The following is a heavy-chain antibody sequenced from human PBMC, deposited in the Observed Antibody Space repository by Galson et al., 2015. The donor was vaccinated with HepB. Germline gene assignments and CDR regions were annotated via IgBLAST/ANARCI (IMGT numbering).Heavy chain of an antibody. V-gene: IGHV3-66*04. CDR3: ARLDYGGNWGYDY. D-gene: IGHD4-23*01. CDR2: IYSGGST. Sequence: SLRLSCAASGFTVSGNYMNWVRQAPGKGLEWVSIIYSGGSTYYADSVKGRFTISRDNSKNTLYLQMNSLRAEDTAVYYCARLDYGGNWGYDYWGQGTLVTVSS. J-gene: IGHJ4*02. CDR1: GFTVSGNY.